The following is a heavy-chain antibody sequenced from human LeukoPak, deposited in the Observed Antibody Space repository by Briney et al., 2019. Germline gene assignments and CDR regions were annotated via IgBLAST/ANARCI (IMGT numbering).Heavy chain of an antibody. Sequence: ASVKVSCKASGYTFTGYYIHWVRQAPGQGLEWMGRINPNSGDTNYAHKFQGRVTMTRDTSINTAYMDLSRLRSDDTAVYYCARTYGDYAYWYFDLWGRGTLVTVSS. CDR2: INPNSGDT. V-gene: IGHV1-2*06. CDR3: ARTYGDYAYWYFDL. D-gene: IGHD4-17*01. J-gene: IGHJ2*01. CDR1: GYTFTGYY.